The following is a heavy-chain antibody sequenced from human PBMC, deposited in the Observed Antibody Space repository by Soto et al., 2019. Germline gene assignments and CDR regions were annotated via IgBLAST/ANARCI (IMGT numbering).Heavy chain of an antibody. J-gene: IGHJ4*02. CDR2: IIPIFGTA. CDR3: ARGSSGVVMIPHLTTHGSSDY. D-gene: IGHD3-3*01. CDR1: GGTFSSYA. Sequence: QVQLVQSGAEVKKPGSSVKVSCKASGGTFSSYAISWVRQAPGQGLEWMGGIIPIFGTANYAQKFQGRVTITADESTSTAYMELSSLRSDDTAVYYCARGSSGVVMIPHLTTHGSSDYWGQGTLVTVSS. V-gene: IGHV1-69*12.